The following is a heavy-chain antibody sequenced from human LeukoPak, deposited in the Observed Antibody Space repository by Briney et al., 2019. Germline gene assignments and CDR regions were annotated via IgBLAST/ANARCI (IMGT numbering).Heavy chain of an antibody. CDR1: RFTFSNYA. D-gene: IGHD2-2*01. CDR3: AKDDCSSSGCYVDY. Sequence: GGSLRLPCAASRFTFSNYAMSWVRQAPGKGLEWVSGISGSGGSTYYADSVKGRFTISRDNSKNTLYLQMNNLRAEDTAVYYCAKDDCSSSGCYVDYWGQGTLVTVSS. CDR2: ISGSGGST. J-gene: IGHJ4*02. V-gene: IGHV3-23*01.